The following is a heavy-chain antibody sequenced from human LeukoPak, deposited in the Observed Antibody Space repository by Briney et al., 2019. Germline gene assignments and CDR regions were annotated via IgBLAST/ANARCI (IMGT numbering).Heavy chain of an antibody. CDR2: IYYGGST. CDR3: ARVGSGSY. J-gene: IGHJ4*02. V-gene: IGHV4-39*07. CDR1: GGSVSSSHY. Sequence: SETLSLTCTVSGGSVSSSHYWGWIRQPPGKGLEWIGSIYYGGSTYYNASLRSRVTTSVDTSKNQFSLKLSSVTAADTAVYYCARVGSGSYWGQGTLVTVSS. D-gene: IGHD1-26*01.